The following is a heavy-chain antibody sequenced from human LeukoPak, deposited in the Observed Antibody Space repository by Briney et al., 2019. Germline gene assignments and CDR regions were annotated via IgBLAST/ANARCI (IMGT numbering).Heavy chain of an antibody. CDR2: ISGSGGST. CDR1: GFTFSSYA. Sequence: GGSLRLSCAASGFTFSSYAMSWVRQAPGKGLEWVSAISGSGGSTYYADSVKGRFTISRDNSKNTLDLQMHSLRADDSAVYYCAKATRDNSGCLDYWGQGTLVTVSS. V-gene: IGHV3-23*01. J-gene: IGHJ4*02. CDR3: AKATRDNSGCLDY. D-gene: IGHD6-19*01.